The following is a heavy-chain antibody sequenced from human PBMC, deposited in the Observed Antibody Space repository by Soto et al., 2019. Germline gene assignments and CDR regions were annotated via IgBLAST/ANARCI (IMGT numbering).Heavy chain of an antibody. CDR3: ARDRRGIAAAGSPFDY. J-gene: IGHJ4*02. D-gene: IGHD6-13*01. CDR2: ISSSGTYT. V-gene: IGHV3-11*05. CDR1: GFTFSDYY. Sequence: QVQLVESGGGLVKPGGSLRLSCAASGFTFSDYYMSWIRQAPGKGLEWVSYISSSGTYTNYADSVKGRFTISRDNAKNSLYLQGNSLRAEDTAVYYCARDRRGIAAAGSPFDYWGQGTLVTVSS.